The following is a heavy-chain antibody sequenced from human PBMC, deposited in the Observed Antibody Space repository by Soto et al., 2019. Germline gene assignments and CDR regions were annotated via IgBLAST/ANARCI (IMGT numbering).Heavy chain of an antibody. CDR2: LYWDDSK. CDR3: VSGSFPNWFDP. Sequence: QITLKESGPTLVKPTQALTLTCTFSGFSLSTTGAGVGWIRQPPAKALEWLALLYWDDSKRYSPSLKSRLTISKDTSKNQVVLTMSNVDPVDTGTYYCVSGSFPNWFDPWCQGILVIVSS. CDR1: GFSLSTTGAG. D-gene: IGHD3-10*01. V-gene: IGHV2-5*04. J-gene: IGHJ5*02.